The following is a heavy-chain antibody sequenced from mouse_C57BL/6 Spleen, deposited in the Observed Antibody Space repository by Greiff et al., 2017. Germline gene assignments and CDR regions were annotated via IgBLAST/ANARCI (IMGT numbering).Heavy chain of an antibody. CDR2: INPNNGGT. CDR1: GYTFTDYN. D-gene: IGHD4-1*01. Sequence: EVQLQQSGPELVKPGASVKMSCKASGYTFTDYNMHWVKQSHGKSLEWIGYINPNNGGTSYNQKFKGKATLTVNKSSSTAYMELRSLTSEDSAVXYCAFNWDEGYFDYWGQGTTLTVSS. V-gene: IGHV1-22*01. CDR3: AFNWDEGYFDY. J-gene: IGHJ2*01.